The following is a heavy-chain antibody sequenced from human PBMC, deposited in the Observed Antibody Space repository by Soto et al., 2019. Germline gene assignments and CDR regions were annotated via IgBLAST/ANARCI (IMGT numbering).Heavy chain of an antibody. D-gene: IGHD4-4*01. J-gene: IGHJ4*02. CDR3: ARDGVAVTTGISGY. V-gene: IGHV1-18*01. Sequence: QVHLVQSGPEVKKPGASVKVSCKASGYTFTSYSITWVRQAPGQGLEWMGWISVYNGNTKYAQDFQDRVTMTTDTSTNTAYMELMSMRSDDTAVYYCARDGVAVTTGISGYWGQGTLVTVSS. CDR1: GYTFTSYS. CDR2: ISVYNGNT.